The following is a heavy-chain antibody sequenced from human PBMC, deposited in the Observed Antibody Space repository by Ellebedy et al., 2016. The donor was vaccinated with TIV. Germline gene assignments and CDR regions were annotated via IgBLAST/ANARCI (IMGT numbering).Heavy chain of an antibody. CDR1: GFTFDDYG. D-gene: IGHD5-18*01. J-gene: IGHJ4*02. Sequence: GASLKISXAASGFTFDDYGMSWVRQAPGKGLEWVSGINWNGGSRDYPDSVKGRFTISRDNAKNSLYLQINSLRVDDTALYYCARRSGYSYGHIDSWGQGTLVTVSS. CDR2: INWNGGSR. V-gene: IGHV3-20*04. CDR3: ARRSGYSYGHIDS.